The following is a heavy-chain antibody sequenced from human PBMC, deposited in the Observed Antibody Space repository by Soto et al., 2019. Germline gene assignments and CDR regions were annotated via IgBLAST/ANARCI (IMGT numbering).Heavy chain of an antibody. D-gene: IGHD6-13*01. J-gene: IGHJ6*02. Sequence: PWGSLRLSCAASGFTFSSYGIHCVRQSPFKWLEWVAVISYDGSNKYYADSVKGQFTISRDNSKNTLYLQMNSLRAEDTAVYYCAKEGSSSWALYYYYGMDVWGQGTTVTVSS. CDR3: AKEGSSSWALYYYYGMDV. V-gene: IGHV3-30*18. CDR1: GFTFSSYG. CDR2: ISYDGSNK.